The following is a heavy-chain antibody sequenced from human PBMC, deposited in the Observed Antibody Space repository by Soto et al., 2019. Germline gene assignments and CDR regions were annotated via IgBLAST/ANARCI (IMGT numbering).Heavy chain of an antibody. D-gene: IGHD3-3*01. V-gene: IGHV1-3*01. CDR1: GYTFTSYA. CDR3: ARAPRSPHQSGMYYYYYYMDV. CDR2: INAGNGNT. J-gene: IGHJ6*03. Sequence: GASVKVSCKASGYTFTSYAMHWVRQAPGQRLEWMGWINAGNGNTKYSQKFQGRVTITRDTSASTAYMELSSLRSEDTAVYYCARAPRSPHQSGMYYYYYYMDVLRKGTTVTVSS.